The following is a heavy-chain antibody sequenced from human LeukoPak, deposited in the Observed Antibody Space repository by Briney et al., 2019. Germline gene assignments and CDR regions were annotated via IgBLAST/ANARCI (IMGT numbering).Heavy chain of an antibody. Sequence: GGSLRPSCAASGFTFKSYTINWVRQAPVKGLEWVSSISPSSSYIYYADSVKGRFTTPRDNAKNSLYLQMNGLRAEDTAVYYCARVPREVAGALYSWYFDLWGRGTLVTVSS. V-gene: IGHV3-21*01. CDR1: GFTFKSYT. CDR3: ARVPREVAGALYSWYFDL. J-gene: IGHJ2*01. CDR2: ISPSSSYI. D-gene: IGHD6-13*01.